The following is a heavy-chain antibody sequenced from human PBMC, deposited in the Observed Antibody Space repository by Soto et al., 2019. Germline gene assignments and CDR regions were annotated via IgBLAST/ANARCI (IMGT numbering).Heavy chain of an antibody. CDR2: ISGSGGST. CDR1: GFTFRDFA. V-gene: IGHV3-23*01. Sequence: GGSLRLSCAPSGFTFRDFAMIWVRQAPGKGLEWVSAISGSGGSTYYADSVKGRFTISRDNSKNTLYLQMNSLRAEDTAVYYCAKASIAAAGYPDYYYGMDVWGQGTTVTVSS. D-gene: IGHD6-13*01. CDR3: AKASIAAAGYPDYYYGMDV. J-gene: IGHJ6*02.